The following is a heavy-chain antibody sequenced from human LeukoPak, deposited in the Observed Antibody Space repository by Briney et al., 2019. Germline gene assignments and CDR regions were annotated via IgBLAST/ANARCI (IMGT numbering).Heavy chain of an antibody. Sequence: SETLSLTCTVSGGSISSYYWSWIRQPPGKGLEWIGYIYYSGSTNYNPSLKSRVTISVDTSQNQFSLKLSSVTAADTAVYYCARGGPDYDILTAYLYHFDYWGQGTLVTVSS. CDR3: ARGGPDYDILTAYLYHFDY. D-gene: IGHD3-9*01. CDR1: GGSISSYY. V-gene: IGHV4-59*01. CDR2: IYYSGST. J-gene: IGHJ4*02.